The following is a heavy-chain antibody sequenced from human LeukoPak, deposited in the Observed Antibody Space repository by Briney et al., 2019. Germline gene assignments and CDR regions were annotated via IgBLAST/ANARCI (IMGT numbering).Heavy chain of an antibody. CDR1: GFTFSSYA. CDR2: ISYDGSNK. Sequence: GGSLRLSCAASGFTFSSYAMHWARHAPGKGLEWVAVISYDGSNKYYADSVKGRFTISRDNSKNTLYLQMNSLRAEDTAVYYCASFPPPIVYWGQGTLVTVSS. D-gene: IGHD3-16*02. V-gene: IGHV3-30-3*01. J-gene: IGHJ4*02. CDR3: ASFPPPIVY.